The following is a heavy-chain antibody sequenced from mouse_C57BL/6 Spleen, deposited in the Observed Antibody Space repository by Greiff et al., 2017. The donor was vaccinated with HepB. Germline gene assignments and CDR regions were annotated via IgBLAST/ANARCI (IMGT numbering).Heavy chain of an antibody. D-gene: IGHD1-1*01. Sequence: EVKLMESGPELVKPGASVKIPCKASGYTFTDYNMDWVKQSHGKSLEWIGDINPNNGGTIYNQKFKGKATLTVDKSSSTAYMELRSLTSEDTAVYYCASGDYYGSSPFAYWGQGTLVTVSA. CDR2: INPNNGGT. V-gene: IGHV1-18*01. J-gene: IGHJ3*01. CDR1: GYTFTDYN. CDR3: ASGDYYGSSPFAY.